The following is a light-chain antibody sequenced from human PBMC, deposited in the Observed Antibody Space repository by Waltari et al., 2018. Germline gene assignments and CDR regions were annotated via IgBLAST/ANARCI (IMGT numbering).Light chain of an antibody. J-gene: IGLJ3*02. CDR3: CSYAGSYTWV. V-gene: IGLV2-23*01. CDR1: SSDVGNYNL. CDR2: DDH. Sequence: QSALTQPAYVSGSPGQSITTSCTGTSSDVGNYNLVSWYQQYPGKAPKVVIYDDHSRPSGVSDRFYGSKSGHTASLTISGVQAEYEADYYCCSYAGSYTWVFGGGTKLTVL.